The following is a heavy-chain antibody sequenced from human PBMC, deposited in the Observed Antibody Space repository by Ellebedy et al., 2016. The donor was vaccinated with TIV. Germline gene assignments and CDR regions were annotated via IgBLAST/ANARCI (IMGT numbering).Heavy chain of an antibody. CDR1: GGTFSSYA. CDR2: IIPIFGTA. V-gene: IGHV1-69*13. CDR3: AREGRWVGAFDI. J-gene: IGHJ3*02. Sequence: SVKVSXKASGGTFSSYAISWVRQAPGQGLEWMGGIIPIFGTANYAQKFQGRVTITADESTSTAYMELSSLRSEDTAVYYCAREGRWVGAFDIWGQGTMVTVSS. D-gene: IGHD5-24*01.